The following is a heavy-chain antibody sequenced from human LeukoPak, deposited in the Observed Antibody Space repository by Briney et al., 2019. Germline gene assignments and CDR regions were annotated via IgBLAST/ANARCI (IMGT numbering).Heavy chain of an antibody. CDR3: ASPGGIVGSTNGDDAFDI. V-gene: IGHV1-46*01. D-gene: IGHD1-26*01. CDR2: INPSGGST. CDR1: GYTFSSYG. J-gene: IGHJ3*02. Sequence: ASVKVSCKASGYTFSSYGITWVRQVPGQGLEWMGIINPSGGSTNYAQNFQGRVTMTRDTSTSTVYMELSSLRSEDTAVYYCASPGGIVGSTNGDDAFDIWGQGTMVTVSS.